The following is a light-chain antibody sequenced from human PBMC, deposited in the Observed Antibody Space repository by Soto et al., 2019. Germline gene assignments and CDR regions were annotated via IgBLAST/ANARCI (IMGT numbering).Light chain of an antibody. V-gene: IGLV7-46*01. CDR1: TGAVTSGHY. CDR3: LLSYSGARVV. Sequence: QTVVTQEASLTVSAGGTVTLTCGSSTGAVTSGHYPYWFQQKPGQAPRTLIYDTSNKHSWTPARFSGSLLGGKAALTLSGAQPEDEAEYYCLLSYSGARVVFGGGTKLTV. J-gene: IGLJ2*01. CDR2: DTS.